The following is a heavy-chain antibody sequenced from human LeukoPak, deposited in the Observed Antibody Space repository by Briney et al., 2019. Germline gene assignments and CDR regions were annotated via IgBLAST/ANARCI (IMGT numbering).Heavy chain of an antibody. Sequence: GASVKVSCKASGYTFTGYYMHWVRQAPGRGLEWMGWINPNSGGTNYAQKFQGRVTMTRDTSISTAYMELSRLRSDDTAVYYCARGGGYCGGDCYPKLPFDYWGQGTLVTVSS. CDR2: INPNSGGT. D-gene: IGHD2-21*01. CDR1: GYTFTGYY. CDR3: ARGGGYCGGDCYPKLPFDY. V-gene: IGHV1-2*02. J-gene: IGHJ4*02.